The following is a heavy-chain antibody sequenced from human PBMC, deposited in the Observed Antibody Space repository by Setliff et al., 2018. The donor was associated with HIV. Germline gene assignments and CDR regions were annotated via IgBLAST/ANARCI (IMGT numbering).Heavy chain of an antibody. Sequence: PSETLSLTCAVYGASFSGYYWSWVRQPPGKGLEWIGEINHSGSTNYNPSLKSRVTISVDTSKNQFSLKVRSVTAADTAVYYCAQLGMVDDFDYWGQGTLVTVSS. V-gene: IGHV4-34*01. CDR2: INHSGST. CDR1: GASFSGYY. D-gene: IGHD1-1*01. CDR3: AQLGMVDDFDY. J-gene: IGHJ4*02.